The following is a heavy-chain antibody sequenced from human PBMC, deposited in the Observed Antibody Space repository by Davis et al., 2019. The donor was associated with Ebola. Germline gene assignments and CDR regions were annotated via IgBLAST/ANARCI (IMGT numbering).Heavy chain of an antibody. D-gene: IGHD2-2*01. CDR2: SNSDGSST. CDR1: GFTFGNYG. V-gene: IGHV3-74*01. Sequence: GESLKISCAATGFTFGNYGMHWVRQAPGKGLVWVSRSNSDGSSTTYADSVKGRFTISRDNAKNTLYLQMNSLSAEDTAVYYCARGRGDCKSTSCFIDYWGQGTLVTVSS. J-gene: IGHJ4*02. CDR3: ARGRGDCKSTSCFIDY.